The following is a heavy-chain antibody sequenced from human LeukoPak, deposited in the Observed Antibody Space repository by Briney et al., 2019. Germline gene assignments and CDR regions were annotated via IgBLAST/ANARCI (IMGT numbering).Heavy chain of an antibody. D-gene: IGHD3-3*01. CDR2: IKQDGTEN. Sequence: PGGSLRLSCAASGFTFSSYWMSWVRQAPGKGLEWVANIKQDGTENHYADSVTGRFTISRDNAENSLFLQMNSLRAEDTAVYYCARETPYDLWSGYYTGYYYYYYMDVWGKGTTVTVSS. CDR1: GFTFSSYW. V-gene: IGHV3-7*01. J-gene: IGHJ6*03. CDR3: ARETPYDLWSGYYTGYYYYYYMDV.